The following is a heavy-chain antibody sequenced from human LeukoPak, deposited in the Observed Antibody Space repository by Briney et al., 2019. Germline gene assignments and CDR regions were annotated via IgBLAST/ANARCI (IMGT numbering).Heavy chain of an antibody. D-gene: IGHD1-26*01. J-gene: IGHJ3*02. Sequence: ASVKVSCKVSGYTLTELSMHWVRQAPGKGLEWMGGFDPEDGETIYAQKFQGRVTMTEDTSTDTAYMELSSLRSEDTAVYYCATASGSYVVRTLQDAFDIWGQGTMVTVSS. V-gene: IGHV1-24*01. CDR2: FDPEDGET. CDR3: ATASGSYVVRTLQDAFDI. CDR1: GYTLTELS.